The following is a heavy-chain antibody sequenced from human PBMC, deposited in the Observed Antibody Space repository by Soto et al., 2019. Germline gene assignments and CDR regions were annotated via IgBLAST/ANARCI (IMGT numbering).Heavy chain of an antibody. V-gene: IGHV3-9*01. Sequence: PGGSLRLSCAASGFTFDDYAMHWVRQAPGKGLEWVSGISWNSGSIGYADSVKGRFTISRDNAKNSLYLQMNSLRAEDTALYYCAKDNNWDLRGNWFDPWGQGTLVTVSS. CDR1: GFTFDDYA. J-gene: IGHJ5*02. CDR3: AKDNNWDLRGNWFDP. D-gene: IGHD1-20*01. CDR2: ISWNSGSI.